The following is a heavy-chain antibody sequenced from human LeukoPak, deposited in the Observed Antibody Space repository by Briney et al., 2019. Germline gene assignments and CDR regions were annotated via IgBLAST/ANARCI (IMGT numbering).Heavy chain of an antibody. Sequence: PGGSLRLSCAASGFSSSYNWMHWVRQPPGKGLVWVSRIGIDGITTNYADSVKGRFTISRDNAKNSLYLQMNSLRAEDMALYYCAKDAGTVKGYYMDVWGKGTTVTVSS. CDR2: IGIDGITT. J-gene: IGHJ6*03. V-gene: IGHV3-74*01. CDR1: GFSSSYNW. D-gene: IGHD6-13*01. CDR3: AKDAGTVKGYYMDV.